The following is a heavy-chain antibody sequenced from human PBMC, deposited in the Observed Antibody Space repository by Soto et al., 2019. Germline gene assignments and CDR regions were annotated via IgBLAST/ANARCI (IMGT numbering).Heavy chain of an antibody. V-gene: IGHV4-4*02. J-gene: IGHJ4*02. CDR1: GASVSSSNW. D-gene: IGHD2-2*01. CDR3: ARARPPSSTGPAAVHDYFYY. CDR2: ISHVGFT. Sequence: QVHLQESGPGLVNPSGTLSLPCGVSGASVSSSNWWTWVRQPPGKGLEWIGEISHVGFTSYNPSLERLFIMSMDQSRYQFSLKLSSGTAAYTFLSYCARARPPSSTGPAAVHDYFYYWGQGSLVTVSS.